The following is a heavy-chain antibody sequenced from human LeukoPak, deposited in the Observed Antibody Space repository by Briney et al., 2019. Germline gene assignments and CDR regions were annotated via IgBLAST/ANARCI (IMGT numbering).Heavy chain of an antibody. J-gene: IGHJ5*02. D-gene: IGHD2-2*02. CDR3: AKASVAIPQYCNS. Sequence: GGSLRLSCEASGFTFGNYAMNWVRQAPGKGLEWVSTISGTGSSTYYADSAKGRFTISRDDSKDTLFLQLNSLTAADTAMYFCAKASVAIPQYCNSWGQGTLVTVSS. CDR2: ISGTGSST. CDR1: GFTFGNYA. V-gene: IGHV3-23*01.